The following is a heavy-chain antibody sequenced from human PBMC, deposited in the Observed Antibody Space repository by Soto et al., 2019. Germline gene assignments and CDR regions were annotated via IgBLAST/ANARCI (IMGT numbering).Heavy chain of an antibody. D-gene: IGHD3-22*01. Sequence: ASVKVSCKASGGTLSSYTISWVRQAPGQGLEWMGRIIPILGIANYAQKFQGRVTITADKSTSTAYMELSSLRSEDTAVYYCARGIVVRYYYYMDVWGKGTTVTVS. CDR1: GGTLSSYT. CDR2: IIPILGIA. V-gene: IGHV1-69*02. J-gene: IGHJ6*03. CDR3: ARGIVVRYYYYMDV.